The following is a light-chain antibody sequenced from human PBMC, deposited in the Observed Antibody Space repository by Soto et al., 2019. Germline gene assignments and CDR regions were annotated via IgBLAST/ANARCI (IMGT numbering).Light chain of an antibody. CDR1: SSDVGGYNY. Sequence: QSVLNQPASVSGSPGQSITIYCTGTSSDVGGYNYVSWYQQHPGKAPKLMIYEVSNRPSGVSNRFSGSKSGNTASLTISGLQAEDEADYYCSSYTSSSTYVFGTGTKVTVL. V-gene: IGLV2-14*01. J-gene: IGLJ1*01. CDR3: SSYTSSSTYV. CDR2: EVS.